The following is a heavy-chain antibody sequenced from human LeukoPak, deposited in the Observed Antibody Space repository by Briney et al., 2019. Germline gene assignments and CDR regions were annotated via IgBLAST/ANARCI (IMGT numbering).Heavy chain of an antibody. CDR3: ARHDYGDYYFGY. Sequence: SETLSLTCAVSGYSISSGYYWGWIRQPPGKGLEWIGSIYHSGSTYYNPSLESRVTISVDTSKNQFSLKLNSVTAADTAVYYCARHDYGDYYFGYWGQGTLVTVSS. J-gene: IGHJ4*02. CDR1: GYSISSGYY. CDR2: IYHSGST. D-gene: IGHD4-17*01. V-gene: IGHV4-38-2*01.